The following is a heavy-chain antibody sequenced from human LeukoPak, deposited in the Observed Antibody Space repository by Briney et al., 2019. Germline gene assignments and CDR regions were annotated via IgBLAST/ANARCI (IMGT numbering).Heavy chain of an antibody. V-gene: IGHV3-21*01. CDR1: GFTFSSYC. CDR3: ARFGYSSSHPYYFDY. D-gene: IGHD6-13*01. CDR2: ISSSSSYI. J-gene: IGHJ4*02. Sequence: GGSLRLSCAASGFTFSSYCMNWVRQAPGKGLEWVSSISSSSSYIYYADSVKGRFSISRDNAENSLYLQMNSLRAEDTAVYYCARFGYSSSHPYYFDYWGRGTLVTVSS.